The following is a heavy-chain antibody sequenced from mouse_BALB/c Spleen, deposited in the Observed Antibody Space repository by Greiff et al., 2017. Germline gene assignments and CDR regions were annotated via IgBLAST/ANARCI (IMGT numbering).Heavy chain of an antibody. V-gene: IGHV5-17*02. D-gene: IGHD2-1*01. CDR3: ARSGHYGNYGFAY. CDR1: GFTFSSFG. Sequence: EVHLVESGGGLVQPGGSRKLSCAASGFTFSSFGMHWVRQAPEKGLEWVAYISSGSSTIYYADTVKGRFTISRDNPKNTLFLQMTSLRSEDTAMYYCARSGHYGNYGFAYWGQGTLVTVSA. CDR2: ISSGSSTI. J-gene: IGHJ3*01.